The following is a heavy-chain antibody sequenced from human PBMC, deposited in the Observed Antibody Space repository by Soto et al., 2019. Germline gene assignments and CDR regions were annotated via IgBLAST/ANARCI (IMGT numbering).Heavy chain of an antibody. J-gene: IGHJ6*02. CDR2: ISYDGSNE. CDR1: GFTFSSYA. V-gene: IGHV3-30-3*01. D-gene: IGHD3-3*01. CDR3: ARGRELRFLEWLFYSGGMDV. Sequence: GGSLRLSCAASGFTFSSYAMHWVRQAPGKGLEWVAVISYDGSNEYYADSVKGRFTISRDNSKNTLYLQMNSLRAEDTAVYYFARGRELRFLEWLFYSGGMDVWGQGTTVTVSS.